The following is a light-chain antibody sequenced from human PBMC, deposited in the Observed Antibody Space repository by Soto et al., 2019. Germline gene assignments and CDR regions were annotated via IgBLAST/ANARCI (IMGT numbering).Light chain of an antibody. J-gene: IGKJ4*01. CDR2: DAS. CDR3: QQYNNWPLT. V-gene: IGKV3-15*01. CDR1: QSVSSN. Sequence: EIVMTQSPATLSVSPGERATLSCRASQSVSSNLAWYQQKPGQTPRLLIYDASSRATGIPARFSGSGSGTDFTLTISSLQSEDFAVYYCQQYNNWPLTFGGGTNVYIK.